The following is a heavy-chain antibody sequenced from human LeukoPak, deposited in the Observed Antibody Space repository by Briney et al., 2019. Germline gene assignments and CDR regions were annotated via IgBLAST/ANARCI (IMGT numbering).Heavy chain of an antibody. V-gene: IGHV3-48*01. CDR1: GFTFSSYS. CDR2: ISSSSSTI. Sequence: PGGSLRLSCAASGFTFSSYSMSWVRQAPGKGLEWVSYISSSSSTIYYADSVKGRFTISRDNSKNTLYLQMNSLRAEDTAVYYCASHYGSGSYSALGYWGQGTLVTVSS. D-gene: IGHD3-10*01. CDR3: ASHYGSGSYSALGY. J-gene: IGHJ4*02.